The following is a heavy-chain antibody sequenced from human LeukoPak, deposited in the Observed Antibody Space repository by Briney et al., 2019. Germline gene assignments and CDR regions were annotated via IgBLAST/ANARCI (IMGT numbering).Heavy chain of an antibody. CDR1: GFIFSNAW. CDR3: ARVVGANVGGGFDY. V-gene: IGHV3-15*01. CDR2: IKSKTDGGTT. D-gene: IGHD1-26*01. Sequence: SGGSLRLSCTASGFIFSNAWMSWVRQAPGKGLEWVGRIKSKTDGGTTDYAAPVKGRFTISRDDSKNTLYLQMNSLRAEDTAVYYCARVVGANVGGGFDYWGQGTLVTVSS. J-gene: IGHJ4*02.